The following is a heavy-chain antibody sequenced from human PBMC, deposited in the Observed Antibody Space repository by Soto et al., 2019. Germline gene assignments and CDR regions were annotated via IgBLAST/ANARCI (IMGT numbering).Heavy chain of an antibody. J-gene: IGHJ6*02. CDR3: AKGAVAGTPTSYYYYGMDG. D-gene: IGHD6-19*01. Sequence: QVQLLQSGAEVKKPGSSVRVSCEASGGTFRTYAISWVRQAPGQGLEWMGEIIPIFGKVNYAQKFQGRVTITADESTTTVYMDPRSLTSEDTALYYCAKGAVAGTPTSYYYYGMDGWGQGTTVTVS. CDR2: IIPIFGKV. CDR1: GGTFRTYA. V-gene: IGHV1-69*12.